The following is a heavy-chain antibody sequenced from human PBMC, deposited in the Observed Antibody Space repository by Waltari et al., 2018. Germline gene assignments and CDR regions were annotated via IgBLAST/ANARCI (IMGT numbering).Heavy chain of an antibody. CDR1: GGSISSGSYY. CDR2: IYTSWST. Sequence: QVQLQESGPGLVKPSQTLSLTCTVSGGSISSGSYYWSWIRQPAGKGLEWIGRIYTSWSTTYNPSLKSRVTISVDTSKNQFSLKLSSVTAADTAVYYCARVPRRGAGYYFDYWGQGTLVTVSS. D-gene: IGHD1-26*01. V-gene: IGHV4-61*02. CDR3: ARVPRRGAGYYFDY. J-gene: IGHJ4*02.